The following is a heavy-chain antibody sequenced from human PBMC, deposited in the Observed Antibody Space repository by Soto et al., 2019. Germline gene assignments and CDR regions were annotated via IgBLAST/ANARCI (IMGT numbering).Heavy chain of an antibody. D-gene: IGHD3-10*01. J-gene: IGHJ6*02. CDR1: GGSISSYY. CDR3: ARQGFGPLHGLVDV. V-gene: IGHV4-59*08. Sequence: QVQLQESGPGLVKPSETLSLSCTVSGGSISSYYWSWFRQSPGKRMEWIRYVHHSWGSSYNPSLQSRVPISLDTSKSQFSLKVTSVTATDTAVYYCARQGFGPLHGLVDVWGQGTTVTVSS. CDR2: VHHSWGS.